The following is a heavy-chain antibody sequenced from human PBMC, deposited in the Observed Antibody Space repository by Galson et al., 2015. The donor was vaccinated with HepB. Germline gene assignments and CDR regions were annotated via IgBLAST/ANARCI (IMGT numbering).Heavy chain of an antibody. V-gene: IGHV3-30*18. CDR1: GFTFRSSG. Sequence: SLRLSCAASGFTFRSSGMHWVRQAPGKGLEWVAVISYDGSNKYYADSVKGRFTISRDNSKNTLYLQMNSLGAEDTAVYYCAKDPEWFGELALGAFDIWGQGTMVTVSS. J-gene: IGHJ3*02. CDR3: AKDPEWFGELALGAFDI. D-gene: IGHD3-10*01. CDR2: ISYDGSNK.